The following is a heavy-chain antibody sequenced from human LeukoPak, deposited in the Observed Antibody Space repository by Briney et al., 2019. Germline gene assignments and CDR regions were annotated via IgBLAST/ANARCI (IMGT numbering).Heavy chain of an antibody. CDR2: IRYDGSNK. J-gene: IGHJ5*02. D-gene: IGHD3-3*01. V-gene: IGHV3-30*02. CDR3: ARDGTLYYDFWSGINWFDP. Sequence: GSLRLSCAASGFTFSSYGMHWVRQAPGKGLEWVAFIRYDGSNKYYADSVKGRFTISRDNSKNTLYLQMNSLRAEDTAVYYCARDGTLYYDFWSGINWFDPWGQGTLVTVSS. CDR1: GFTFSSYG.